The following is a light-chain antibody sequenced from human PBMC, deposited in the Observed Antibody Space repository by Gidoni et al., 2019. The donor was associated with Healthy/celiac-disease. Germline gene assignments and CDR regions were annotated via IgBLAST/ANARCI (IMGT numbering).Light chain of an antibody. CDR1: QSISSY. CDR3: QQSYSTPVT. V-gene: IGKV1-39*01. CDR2: AAS. J-gene: IGKJ5*01. Sequence: DIQMTQSLSSLSASVGDRVTIPCRASQSISSYLHWYQQKPGKAPKLLIYAASSLQSGVPSRFSGSGSGTDFTLTISSLQPEDFATYYCQQSYSTPVTFGQGTRLEIK.